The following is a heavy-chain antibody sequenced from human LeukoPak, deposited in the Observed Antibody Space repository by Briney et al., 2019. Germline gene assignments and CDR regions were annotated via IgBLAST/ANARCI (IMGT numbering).Heavy chain of an antibody. J-gene: IGHJ4*02. CDR1: GYFISTSYY. D-gene: IGHD1-26*01. Sequence: SETLSLTCTVSGYFISTSYYWGWIRQPPGKGLEWIGTISHTGTTYYNPSLKSRVTMSLDTSKNQFSLKVNSVTVADTAFYYCARLPGSSAADYWGQGTLVTVSS. CDR2: ISHTGTT. CDR3: ARLPGSSAADY. V-gene: IGHV4-38-2*02.